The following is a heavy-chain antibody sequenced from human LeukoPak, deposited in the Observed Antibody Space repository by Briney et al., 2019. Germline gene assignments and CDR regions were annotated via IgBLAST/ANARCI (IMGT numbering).Heavy chain of an antibody. CDR1: GGSISSYY. CDR2: IYYRGST. D-gene: IGHD4-11*01. CDR3: ARRLYSNHYFDY. Sequence: SETLSLTCTVSGGSISSYYWSWIRQPPGKGLEWIGYIYYRGSTTYNPSLKSRVTISVDTSKNQFSLRLSSVTAADTAVYYCARRLYSNHYFDYWGQGALVTVSS. J-gene: IGHJ4*02. V-gene: IGHV4-59*08.